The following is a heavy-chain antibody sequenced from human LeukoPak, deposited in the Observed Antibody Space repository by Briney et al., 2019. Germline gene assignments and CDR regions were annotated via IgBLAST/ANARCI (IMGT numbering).Heavy chain of an antibody. J-gene: IGHJ5*02. V-gene: IGHV3-15*01. D-gene: IGHD6-13*01. CDR2: LKGKNDGGTT. CDR3: ARDRNSAAHFGH. Sequence: PGGSLKLSCAASGFIFSTAWMSWVRQAPGKGLEWVGRLKGKNDGGTTDYTAPVKGRFTISRDDSKNTLYLQMNSLGAEDTAMYYCARDRNSAAHFGHWGQGTLVTVSS. CDR1: GFIFSTAW.